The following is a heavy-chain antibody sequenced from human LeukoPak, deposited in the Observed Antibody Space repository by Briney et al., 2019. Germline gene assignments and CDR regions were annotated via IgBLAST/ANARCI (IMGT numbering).Heavy chain of an antibody. CDR2: ISGSGGST. CDR1: GFPFSDYY. V-gene: IGHV3-23*01. Sequence: PGGSLRLSCAASGFPFSDYYMSWVRQAPGKGLEWVSAISGSGGSTYDADSVKGRFTISRDNSKNTLYLQMNSLRAEDTALYYCAKPSSGYTSFHIWGQGTMVTVSS. D-gene: IGHD3-22*01. CDR3: AKPSSGYTSFHI. J-gene: IGHJ3*02.